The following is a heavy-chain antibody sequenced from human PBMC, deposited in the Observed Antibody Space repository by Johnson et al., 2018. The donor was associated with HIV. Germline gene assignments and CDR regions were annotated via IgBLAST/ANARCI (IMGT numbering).Heavy chain of an antibody. Sequence: VQLVESGGGLVQPGGSLRLSCAASGFTVSSNYMSWVRQAPGKGLEWVSRIKTDGSSTSYADSVKGRFTISRDNAKNTLYLEMNSLRAEDTAVYYCARAEQLAGGAFDIWGQGTMVTVSS. J-gene: IGHJ3*02. D-gene: IGHD6-6*01. V-gene: IGHV3-74*02. CDR3: ARAEQLAGGAFDI. CDR2: IKTDGSST. CDR1: GFTVSSNY.